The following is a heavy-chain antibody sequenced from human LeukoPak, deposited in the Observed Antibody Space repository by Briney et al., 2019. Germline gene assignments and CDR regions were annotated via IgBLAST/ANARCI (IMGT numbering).Heavy chain of an antibody. V-gene: IGHV1-18*01. CDR3: ARDPTNTSGYYAYFDY. D-gene: IGHD5-12*01. CDR1: GYTFRNYG. CDR2: IRVYNGDT. Sequence: ASVTVSCTASGYTFRNYGITWVRQAPGQGLEWMGWIRVYNGDTHYGQNLQGRVTMTTATSTSTAYMELRSLRSDDTAVYYCARDPTNTSGYYAYFDYWGQGSLVTVSS. J-gene: IGHJ4*02.